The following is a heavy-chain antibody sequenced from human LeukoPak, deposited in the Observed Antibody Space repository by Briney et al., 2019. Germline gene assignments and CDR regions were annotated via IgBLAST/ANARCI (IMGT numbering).Heavy chain of an antibody. J-gene: IGHJ5*02. CDR1: GYTFTSYD. D-gene: IGHD2-15*01. CDR2: MNPNSGNT. Sequence: AASVKVSCNASGYTFTSYDINWVRQAPGQGLEWMGWMNPNSGNTGYAQKFQGRVTMTRNTSISTAYMELSSLRSEDTAVYYCARARNKLGYCSGGSCYRVDPWGQGTLVTVSS. CDR3: ARARNKLGYCSGGSCYRVDP. V-gene: IGHV1-8*01.